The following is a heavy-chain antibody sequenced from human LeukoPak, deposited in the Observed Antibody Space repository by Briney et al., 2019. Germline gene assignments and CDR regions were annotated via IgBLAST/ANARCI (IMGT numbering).Heavy chain of an antibody. CDR1: GFTFDDYA. J-gene: IGHJ6*02. D-gene: IGHD4-17*01. CDR3: AKDSGDQPYGMDV. V-gene: IGHV3-9*01. CDR2: ISWNSGSI. Sequence: QPGRSLRLSCAASGFTFDDYAMHWVRQAPGKGLEWVSGISWNSGSIGYADSVKGRFTISRDNAKNSLYLQMNSLRAEDTALYYCAKDSGDQPYGMDVWGQGTTVTVSS.